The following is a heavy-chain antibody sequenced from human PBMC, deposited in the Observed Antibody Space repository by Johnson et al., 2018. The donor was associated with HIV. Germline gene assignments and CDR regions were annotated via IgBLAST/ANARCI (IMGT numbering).Heavy chain of an antibody. D-gene: IGHD6-6*01. J-gene: IGHJ3*02. V-gene: IGHV3-30*02. CDR2: RRYDGSNK. CDR1: GFTFSDYY. Sequence: QVQLVESGGGLVKPGGSLRLSCAASGFTFSDYYMSWIRQAPGKGLEWVAFRRYDGSNKYYADSLKGRFTISRDNSKNTLYLQMDSLRVEDTAVYYCASTRLGAFDIWGQGTMVTVSS. CDR3: ASTRLGAFDI.